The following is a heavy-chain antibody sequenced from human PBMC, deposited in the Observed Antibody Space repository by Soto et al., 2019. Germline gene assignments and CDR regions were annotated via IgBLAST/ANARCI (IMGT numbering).Heavy chain of an antibody. CDR1: GYSFTSYW. CDR3: ARHGDDYYGSGSYSRPRCNAMDV. CDR2: IYPVDSDT. Sequence: GESLKISCKGSGYSFTSYWIGWVRQMPGKGLEWTGIIYPVDSDTRYSPSFQGQVTISADKSISTAYLQWSSLKASYTAMYYCARHGDDYYGSGSYSRPRCNAMDVWGQGTRVTVSS. V-gene: IGHV5-51*01. D-gene: IGHD3-10*01. J-gene: IGHJ6*02.